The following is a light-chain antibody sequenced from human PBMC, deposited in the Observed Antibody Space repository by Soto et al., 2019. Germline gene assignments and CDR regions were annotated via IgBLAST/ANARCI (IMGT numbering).Light chain of an antibody. J-gene: IGKJ1*01. Sequence: QSVSPGERATPSCRASQSVSSYLAWYQQKPGQAPRLLIYDASNRATGIPARFSGSGSGTDFTLTISSLEPEDFAVYYCQQRSNWPSWTFGQGTKVDIK. CDR1: QSVSSY. CDR3: QQRSNWPSWT. V-gene: IGKV3-11*01. CDR2: DAS.